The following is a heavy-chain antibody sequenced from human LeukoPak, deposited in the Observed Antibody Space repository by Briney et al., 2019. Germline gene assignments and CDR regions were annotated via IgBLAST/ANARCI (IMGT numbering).Heavy chain of an antibody. CDR3: ARVTGGRYCSTTSCYMRGWFDP. CDR2: INPNSGST. D-gene: IGHD2-2*02. J-gene: IGHJ5*02. V-gene: IGHV1-2*02. CDR1: GGTFTNNY. Sequence: ASVKVSCKSSGGTFTNNYAISWVRQAPGQGLEWMGWINPNSGSTNYEQKFQGRVTMTRDTSISTAYMELSSLRSEDTAVYYCARVTGGRYCSTTSCYMRGWFDPWGQGTLVTVSP.